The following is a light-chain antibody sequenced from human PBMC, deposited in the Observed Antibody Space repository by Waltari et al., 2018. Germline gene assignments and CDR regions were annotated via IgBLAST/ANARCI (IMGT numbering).Light chain of an antibody. V-gene: IGKV1-9*01. Sequence: DIQLTQSPSFLSASVRDRVTITCRASQGIITYLAWYQQKPGKAPKLLIYAASTLQSDIPSRFSGSGSGTEFTLTISSLQPEDFATYYCLHLNNFPLSFGGGTKVELK. CDR2: AAS. CDR1: QGIITY. CDR3: LHLNNFPLS. J-gene: IGKJ4*01.